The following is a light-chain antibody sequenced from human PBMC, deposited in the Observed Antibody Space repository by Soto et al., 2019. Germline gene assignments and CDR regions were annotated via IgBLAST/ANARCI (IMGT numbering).Light chain of an antibody. V-gene: IGKV3-15*01. Sequence: EIVMTQSPATLSVSPGERVTLSCRASQSVSSNLAWYQQKPGQAPRLLIYGASTRATGIPARFSGSGSGAEFTLTVSSLQSEIFAIYYRQKHYNLPTFGQ. CDR2: GAS. CDR3: QKHYNLPT. CDR1: QSVSSN. J-gene: IGKJ5*01.